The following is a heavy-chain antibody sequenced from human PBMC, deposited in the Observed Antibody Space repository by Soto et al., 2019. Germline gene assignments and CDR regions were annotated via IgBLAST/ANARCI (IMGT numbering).Heavy chain of an antibody. CDR1: GYTFTSFG. D-gene: IGHD2-15*01. V-gene: IGHV1-18*01. Sequence: QVQLVQSGAEVKKPGASVKVSCKASGYTFTSFGSSWARQAPGQGLEWMGWISAYNGNTNYAENLQGRVTMTTDTSTTTDYMGLRSLICDDTAVYYCARDHRGGTAACHILGQGTMVTVSS. J-gene: IGHJ3*02. CDR2: ISAYNGNT. CDR3: ARDHRGGTAACHI.